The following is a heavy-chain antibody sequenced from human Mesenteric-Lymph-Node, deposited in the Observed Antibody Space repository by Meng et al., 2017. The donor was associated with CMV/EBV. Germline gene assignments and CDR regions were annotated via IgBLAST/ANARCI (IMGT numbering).Heavy chain of an antibody. CDR3: ARELERANYYDSSGYVL. D-gene: IGHD3-22*01. Sequence: YGGRFSGYYWSWIRQPPGKGLEWIGEINHSGSTNYNPSLKSRVAISVDTSKNQFSLKLSSVTAADTAVYYCARELERANYYDSSGYVLWGQGTLVTVSS. J-gene: IGHJ4*02. V-gene: IGHV4-34*01. CDR1: GGRFSGYY. CDR2: INHSGST.